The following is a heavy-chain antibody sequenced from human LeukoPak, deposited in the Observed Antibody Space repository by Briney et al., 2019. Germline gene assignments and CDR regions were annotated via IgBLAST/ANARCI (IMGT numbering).Heavy chain of an antibody. V-gene: IGHV1-18*01. Sequence: SVKVSCEASGYTFTSYGISWVRQAPGQGLEWMGWISAYNGNTNYALKLQGRVTMTTDTSTSTAYMELRSLRSDDTAVYYCARDIAAAARGLFDYWGQGTLVTVSS. CDR2: ISAYNGNT. CDR1: GYTFTSYG. J-gene: IGHJ4*02. CDR3: ARDIAAAARGLFDY. D-gene: IGHD6-13*01.